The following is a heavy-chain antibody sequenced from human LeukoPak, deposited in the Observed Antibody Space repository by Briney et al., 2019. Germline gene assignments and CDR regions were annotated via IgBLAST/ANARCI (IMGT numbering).Heavy chain of an antibody. CDR2: IYYSGNT. CDR1: GGSISSYY. D-gene: IGHD5-24*01. Sequence: PSETLSLTCTVSGGSISSYYWSWIRQPPGKGLEWIGYIYYSGNTDYNPSFKSRVTISVDTSKNQFSLKLSSVTAADTAVYYCARLRRWLQSNYFDYWGQGTLVTVSS. CDR3: ARLRRWLQSNYFDY. V-gene: IGHV4-59*08. J-gene: IGHJ4*02.